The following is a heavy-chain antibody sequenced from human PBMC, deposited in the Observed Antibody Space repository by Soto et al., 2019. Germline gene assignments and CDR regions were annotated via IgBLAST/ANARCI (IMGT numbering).Heavy chain of an antibody. J-gene: IGHJ6*02. Sequence: PSETLSLTCTVSGGSISSGGYYWSWIRQHPGKGLEWIGYIYYSGSTYYNPSLQSRVTISVDTSKNQFSLKLGSVTAADTAVYYCERDTWAWNYYHYGLDGWSQRTTVTVS. CDR1: GGSISSGGYY. CDR3: ERDTWAWNYYHYGLDG. V-gene: IGHV4-31*03. D-gene: IGHD3-16*01. CDR2: IYYSGST.